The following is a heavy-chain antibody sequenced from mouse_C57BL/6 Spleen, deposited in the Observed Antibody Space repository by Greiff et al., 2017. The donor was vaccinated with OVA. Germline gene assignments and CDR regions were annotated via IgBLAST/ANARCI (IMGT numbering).Heavy chain of an antibody. D-gene: IGHD1-1*01. CDR2: IDPSDSYN. J-gene: IGHJ3*01. CDR1: GYTFTSYW. Sequence: QVQLQQPGAELVMPGASVKLSCKASGYTFTSYWMHWVKQRPGQGLEWIGEIDPSDSYNNYNQKFKGKSTLTVDKSSSTAYMQLISLTSEDSAVYYCARSPGSSYEGFAYWGQGTLVTVSA. CDR3: ARSPGSSYEGFAY. V-gene: IGHV1-69*01.